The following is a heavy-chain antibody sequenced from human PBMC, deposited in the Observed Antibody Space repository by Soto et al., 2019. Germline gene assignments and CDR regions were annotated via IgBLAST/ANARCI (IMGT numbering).Heavy chain of an antibody. J-gene: IGHJ6*04. CDR1: GGTFSSYA. D-gene: IGHD2-21*02. CDR3: ASRGYCGGDCYPALSYGMHV. Sequence: SVKVSCKASGGTFSSYAISWVRQAPGQGLEWMGGIIPIFGTANYAQKFQGRVTITADESTSTAYMELSSLRSEDTAVYYCASRGYCGGDCYPALSYGMHVWGEGTTVTVYS. CDR2: IIPIFGTA. V-gene: IGHV1-69*13.